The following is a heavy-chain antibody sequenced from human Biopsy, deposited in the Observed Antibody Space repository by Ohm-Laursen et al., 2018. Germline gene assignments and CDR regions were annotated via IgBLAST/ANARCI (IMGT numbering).Heavy chain of an antibody. J-gene: IGHJ4*02. CDR1: GYNFISYS. CDR2: IRPLNGDT. V-gene: IGHV1-18*01. Sequence: GASVKVSCKTSGYNFISYSINWVRQAPGQGLEWMGWIRPLNGDTKYGQKFQDRVTMTTDTSTSTVYMELTSLRSDDTAVYYCAADINVWNVNYWGQGTQVTVSS. D-gene: IGHD1-1*01. CDR3: AADINVWNVNY.